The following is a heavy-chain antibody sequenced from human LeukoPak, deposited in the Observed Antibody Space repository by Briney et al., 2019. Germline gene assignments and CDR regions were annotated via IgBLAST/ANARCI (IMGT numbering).Heavy chain of an antibody. Sequence: SETLSLTCTVSGGSISSSSYYWSWIRQPAGKGLEWIGRIYTSGSTNYNPSLKSRVTMSVDTSKNQFSLKLSSVTAADTAVYYCARDLGYCSSTSCPIHLYYMDVWGKGTTVTISS. V-gene: IGHV4-61*02. D-gene: IGHD2-2*01. CDR3: ARDLGYCSSTSCPIHLYYMDV. CDR1: GGSISSSSYY. J-gene: IGHJ6*03. CDR2: IYTSGST.